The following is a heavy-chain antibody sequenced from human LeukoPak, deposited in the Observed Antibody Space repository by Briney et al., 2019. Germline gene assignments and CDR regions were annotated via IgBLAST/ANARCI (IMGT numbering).Heavy chain of an antibody. Sequence: SETLSLTCTVSGYSIRSGYYWGWIRQPPGKGLEWIGSMYHSGSTYYNPSLRSRVTISVDTSKNQISLNLRSVTAADTAVYYCARVPGPNWFDPWGQGTLVTVSS. V-gene: IGHV4-38-2*02. CDR2: MYHSGST. CDR1: GYSIRSGYY. J-gene: IGHJ5*02. CDR3: ARVPGPNWFDP.